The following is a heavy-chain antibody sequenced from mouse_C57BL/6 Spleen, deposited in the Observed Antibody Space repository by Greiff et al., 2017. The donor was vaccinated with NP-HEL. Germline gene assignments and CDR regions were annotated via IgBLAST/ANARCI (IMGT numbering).Heavy chain of an antibody. V-gene: IGHV1-66*01. CDR2: IYPGSGNT. CDR1: GYSFTSYY. J-gene: IGHJ3*01. Sequence: QVQLQQSGPELVKPGASVKISCKASGYSFTSYYIHWVKQRPGQGLEWIGWIYPGSGNTKYNEKFKGKGTLTADTSSSTAYMQLTSLTSEYSAVYYSASSYYGNYGFAYWGQGTLVTVSA. CDR3: ASSYYGNYGFAY. D-gene: IGHD2-1*01.